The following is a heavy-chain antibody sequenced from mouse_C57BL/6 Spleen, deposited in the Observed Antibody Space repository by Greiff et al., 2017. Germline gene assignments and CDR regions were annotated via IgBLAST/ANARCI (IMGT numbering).Heavy chain of an antibody. CDR2: IDPANGDT. D-gene: IGHD3-2*02. Sequence: VQLQQSGAELVRPGASVKLSCTASGFNIKDDYMHWVKQRPEQGLEWIGWIDPANGDTEYASKFQGKATITADTSSNTAYLQLSSLTSEDTAVYYCTRGSGGVWGTGTTVTVSS. J-gene: IGHJ1*03. V-gene: IGHV14-4*01. CDR1: GFNIKDDY. CDR3: TRGSGGV.